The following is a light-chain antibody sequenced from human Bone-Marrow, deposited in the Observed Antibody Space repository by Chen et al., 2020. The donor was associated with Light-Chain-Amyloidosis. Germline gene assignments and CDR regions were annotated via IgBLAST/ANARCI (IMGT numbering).Light chain of an antibody. J-gene: IGKJ4*01. V-gene: IGKV3-15*01. CDR1: QGLNNK. CDR2: DAS. Sequence: EIVLTQSPATLSLSPGERATLSCGASQGLNNKLAWYQQKPGQGPRLLIFDASTRATDIPSRFRGSGSGTEFTLTITSLTSEDFALYYCQQYNDWPLTFGGGTKVE. CDR3: QQYNDWPLT.